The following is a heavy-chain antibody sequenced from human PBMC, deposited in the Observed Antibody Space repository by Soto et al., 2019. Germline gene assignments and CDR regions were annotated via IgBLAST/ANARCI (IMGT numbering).Heavy chain of an antibody. CDR3: AGGWGYDSTDSYYAY. D-gene: IGHD3-22*01. CDR2: IIPSFGTA. V-gene: IGHV1-69*01. Sequence: QVQLVQSGAEVSKPGSSVRVSCKASGGSFNRHTISWVRQAPGQGLEWRGGIIPSFGTANHAQKFHGRVTIVVDEFTSTGSMELSSLSSDDPAIYYCAGGWGYDSTDSYYAYWGQGTLVIVCS. J-gene: IGHJ4*02. CDR1: GGSFNRHT.